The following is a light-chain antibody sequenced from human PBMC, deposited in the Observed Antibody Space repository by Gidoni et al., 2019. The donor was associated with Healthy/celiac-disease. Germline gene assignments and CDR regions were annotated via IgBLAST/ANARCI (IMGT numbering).Light chain of an antibody. Sequence: AIRTTQSPSSFSASTGDRVTITCRAGQGISSYLAWYQQKPGKAPKLLIYAASTLQSGVPSRFSGSGSETDFTLTISCLQSEDFATYYCQQYYSYPQTFGQGTKVEIK. J-gene: IGKJ1*01. CDR3: QQYYSYPQT. CDR2: AAS. CDR1: QGISSY. V-gene: IGKV1-8*01.